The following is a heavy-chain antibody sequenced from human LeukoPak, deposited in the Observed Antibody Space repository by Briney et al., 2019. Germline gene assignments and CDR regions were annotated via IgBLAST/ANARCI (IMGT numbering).Heavy chain of an antibody. D-gene: IGHD3-10*01. CDR3: ARDGPTYYGSGSFSIDY. Sequence: SQTLSLTCTVSGRSISSGSYCWSWIRQPAGKGLEWIGRIYTSGSTNYNPSLKSRVTISVDTSKNQFSRKLSSVTAADTAVYYCARDGPTYYGSGSFSIDYWGQGTLVTVSS. CDR1: GRSISSGSYC. V-gene: IGHV4-61*02. J-gene: IGHJ4*02. CDR2: IYTSGST.